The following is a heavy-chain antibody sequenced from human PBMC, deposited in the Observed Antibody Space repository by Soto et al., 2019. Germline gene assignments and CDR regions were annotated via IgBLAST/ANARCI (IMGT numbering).Heavy chain of an antibody. Sequence: PSETLSLTCTVSGGSISSSSYYWGWIRQPPGKGLEWIGSIYYSGSTYYNQSLKSRVTISVDTSKNQFSMKLSSVTAADTAVYYCARRRVILTGYFFPFDYWGQGTLVTVSS. V-gene: IGHV4-39*01. D-gene: IGHD3-9*01. CDR1: GGSISSSSYY. J-gene: IGHJ4*02. CDR2: IYYSGST. CDR3: ARRRVILTGYFFPFDY.